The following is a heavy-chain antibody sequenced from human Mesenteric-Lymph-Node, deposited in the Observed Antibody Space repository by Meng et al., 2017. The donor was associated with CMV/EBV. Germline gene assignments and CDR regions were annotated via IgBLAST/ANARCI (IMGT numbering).Heavy chain of an antibody. J-gene: IGHJ6*02. CDR2: IYYTWST. V-gene: IGHV4-39*07. CDR1: GGSMSTDNYY. Sequence: SETLSLTCTVSGGSMSTDNYYWGWIRQPPGKGLEWIGIIYYTWSTYYNPSLKSRVTISIDTSKNQFSLSLTSVTAADTAVYYCARYSNYPYYFYEMDVWGRGTTVTVSS. D-gene: IGHD4-11*01. CDR3: ARYSNYPYYFYEMDV.